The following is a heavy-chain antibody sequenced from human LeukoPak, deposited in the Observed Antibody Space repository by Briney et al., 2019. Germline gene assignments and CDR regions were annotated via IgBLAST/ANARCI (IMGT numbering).Heavy chain of an antibody. CDR1: GGSFSGYY. J-gene: IGHJ4*02. V-gene: IGHV4-34*01. Sequence: PSETLSLTCAVYGGSFSGYYWSWIRQPPGKGLEWIGEINHSGSTNYNPPLKSRVTISVDTSKNQFSLKLSSVTAADTAVYYCARGTTSTAVAGKSPFDYWGQGTLVTVSS. CDR3: ARGTTSTAVAGKSPFDY. CDR2: INHSGST. D-gene: IGHD6-19*01.